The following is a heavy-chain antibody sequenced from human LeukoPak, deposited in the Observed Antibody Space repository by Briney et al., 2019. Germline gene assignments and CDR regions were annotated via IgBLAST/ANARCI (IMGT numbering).Heavy chain of an antibody. CDR2: ISSSSSYI. Sequence: GGSLRLSCAASGFTVSSNYMSWVRQAPGKGLEWVSSISSSSSYIYYADSVKGRFTISRDNAKNSLYLQMNSLRAEDTAVYYCARDRQTGYWGQGTLVTVSS. J-gene: IGHJ4*02. CDR3: ARDRQTGY. CDR1: GFTVSSNY. V-gene: IGHV3-21*01.